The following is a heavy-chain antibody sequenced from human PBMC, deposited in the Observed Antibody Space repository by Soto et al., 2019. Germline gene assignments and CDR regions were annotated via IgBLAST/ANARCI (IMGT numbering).Heavy chain of an antibody. V-gene: IGHV6-1*01. CDR3: VRQPLATLALYGMEI. CDR1: VYSVSANSAA. J-gene: IGHJ6*01. CDR2: TYYRSKWNF. Sequence: SQTLSLTCVISVYSVSANSAAWDWIRQSPSRGLECLGRTYYRSKWNFDYAESVKSRMSIIPDTSNNHFSLLLNSVTPEDTAVYHCVRQPLATLALYGMEIWGQGTTVTLSS. D-gene: IGHD6-6*01.